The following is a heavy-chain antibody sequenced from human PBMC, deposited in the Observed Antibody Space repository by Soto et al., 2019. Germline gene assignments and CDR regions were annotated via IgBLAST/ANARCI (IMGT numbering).Heavy chain of an antibody. CDR1: GGSISSGGYY. D-gene: IGHD1-20*01. J-gene: IGHJ4*02. Sequence: SDTLSLTCTVSGGSISSGGYYWSWIRQHPGKGLEWIGYIYYSGSTYYNPSLKSRVTISVDTSKNQFSLKLSSVTAADTAVYYCARTISITGTIFDYWGQGXLVTVSS. CDR3: ARTISITGTIFDY. CDR2: IYYSGST. V-gene: IGHV4-31*03.